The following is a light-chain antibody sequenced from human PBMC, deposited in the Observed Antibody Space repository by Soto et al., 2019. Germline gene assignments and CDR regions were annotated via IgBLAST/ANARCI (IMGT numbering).Light chain of an antibody. J-gene: IGKJ1*01. CDR1: QSVSSN. CDR2: GAS. V-gene: IGKV3-20*01. Sequence: VVMTQSPATLSVSLGDRATLSCRASQSVSSNLAWYQQKPGQAPRLLIYGASSRATGIPDRLSGSGSGTDFTLTISRLEAEDFAVYYCQQYGSSRTFGQGTNVDIK. CDR3: QQYGSSRT.